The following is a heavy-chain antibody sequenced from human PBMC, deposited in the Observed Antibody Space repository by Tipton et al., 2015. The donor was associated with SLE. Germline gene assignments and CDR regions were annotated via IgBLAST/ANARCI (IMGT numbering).Heavy chain of an antibody. Sequence: TLSLTCTVSGGSISSYYWGWIRQPPGKGLEWIGSIYHSGSTYYNPSLTSRVTISVDTSKNQFSLKLSSVTAADTAVYYCARLGSTVTTYWFDPWGQGTLVTVSS. J-gene: IGHJ5*02. CDR1: GGSISSYY. CDR3: ARLGSTVTTYWFDP. D-gene: IGHD4-17*01. V-gene: IGHV4-39*07. CDR2: IYHSGST.